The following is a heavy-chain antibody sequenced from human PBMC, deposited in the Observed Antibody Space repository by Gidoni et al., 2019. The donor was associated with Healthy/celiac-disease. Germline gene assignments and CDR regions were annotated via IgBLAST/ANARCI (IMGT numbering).Heavy chain of an antibody. CDR2: INHSGST. J-gene: IGHJ4*02. D-gene: IGHD3-10*01. V-gene: IGHV4-34*01. CDR3: ARGGTYYYGSGSYGY. Sequence: IRQPPGKGLEWIGEINHSGSTNYNPSLKSRVTISVDTSKNQFSLKLSSVTAADTAVYYCARGGTYYYGSGSYGYWGQGTLVTVSS.